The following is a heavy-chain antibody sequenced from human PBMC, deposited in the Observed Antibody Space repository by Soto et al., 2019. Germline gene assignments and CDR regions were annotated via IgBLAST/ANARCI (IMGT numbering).Heavy chain of an antibody. CDR2: INHTGGT. CDR3: ATRITVFGLLIPPFDP. Sequence: SETLSLPCAVYGGSVNGSYWNWLRQPPGKGLEWIGEINHTGGTHYNPSLKSRVTMSVDTSKNQFSLRLSSVTAADTAIYYCATRITVFGLLIPPFDPWGQGTQVTVSS. CDR1: GGSVNGSY. V-gene: IGHV4-34*01. D-gene: IGHD3-3*01. J-gene: IGHJ5*02.